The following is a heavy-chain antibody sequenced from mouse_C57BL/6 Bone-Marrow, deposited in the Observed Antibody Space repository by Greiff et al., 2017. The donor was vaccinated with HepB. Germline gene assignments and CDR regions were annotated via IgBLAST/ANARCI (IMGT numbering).Heavy chain of an antibody. D-gene: IGHD1-1*01. Sequence: QVQLQQPGAELVKPGASVKMSCKASGYTFTSYWITWVKQRPGQGLEWIGDIYPGSGSTNYNEKFKSKATLTVDTSSSPAYMQLSSLTSEDSAVYYCARWYYYGSSYYYAMDYWGQGTSVTVSS. V-gene: IGHV1-55*01. CDR2: IYPGSGST. J-gene: IGHJ4*01. CDR1: GYTFTSYW. CDR3: ARWYYYGSSYYYAMDY.